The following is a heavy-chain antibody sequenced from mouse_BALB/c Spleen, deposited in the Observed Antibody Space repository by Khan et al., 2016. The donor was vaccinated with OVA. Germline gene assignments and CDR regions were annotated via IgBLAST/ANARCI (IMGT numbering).Heavy chain of an antibody. Sequence: QVQLKQSGAELVRPGVSVKISCKGSGYTFTDYAMHWVKQRHAKSLEWIGVISTYYGDANYNQKFKGKATMTVDKSSSTAYMELARLTSEDSAIYYCARSHSGFAYWGQGTLVTVS. J-gene: IGHJ3*01. CDR1: GYTFTDYA. V-gene: IGHV1S137*01. CDR3: ARSHSGFAY. CDR2: ISTYYGDA.